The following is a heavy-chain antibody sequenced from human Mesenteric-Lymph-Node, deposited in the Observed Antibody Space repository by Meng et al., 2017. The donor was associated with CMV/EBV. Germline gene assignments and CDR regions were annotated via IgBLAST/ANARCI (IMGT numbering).Heavy chain of an antibody. Sequence: SGFTFSRYSLDWLRQAPGRVLHLVSTISSSRSSIYHPDSVKGRFTISRDNAKNSLYLQMNSLRAEDTAVYYCARDRLEGDYSGPGYWGQGTLVTVSS. CDR2: ISSSRSSI. CDR1: GFTFSRYS. CDR3: ARDRLEGDYSGPGY. V-gene: IGHV3-21*01. D-gene: IGHD1-1*01. J-gene: IGHJ4*02.